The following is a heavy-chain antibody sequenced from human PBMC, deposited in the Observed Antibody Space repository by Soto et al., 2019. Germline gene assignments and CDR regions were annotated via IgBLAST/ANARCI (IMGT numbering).Heavy chain of an antibody. D-gene: IGHD6-13*01. Sequence: HPGGSLRLSCAASGFTFSCYAMSWVRQAPGKGLEWVSAISGSGGSTYYADSVKGRFTISRDNSKNTLYLQMNSLRAEDTAVYYCAKDGWGPYSSSWFAYWGQGTLVTVSS. CDR2: ISGSGGST. J-gene: IGHJ4*02. V-gene: IGHV3-23*01. CDR3: AKDGWGPYSSSWFAY. CDR1: GFTFSCYA.